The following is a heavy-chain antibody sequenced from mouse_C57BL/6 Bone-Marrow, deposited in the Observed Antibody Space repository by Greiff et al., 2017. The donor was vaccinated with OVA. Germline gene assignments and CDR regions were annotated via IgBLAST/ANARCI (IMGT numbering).Heavy chain of an antibody. CDR2: IDPANGNT. Sequence: EVQLQQSVAELVRPGASVKLSCTASGFNIKNTYMHWVKQRPEQGLEWIGRIDPANGNTKYAPKFPGKATLTADTASNTSYLQLSSLTSEDTAIYYCARKDGYVLAGFAYWVRGTRVTVTA. CDR1: GFNIKNTY. V-gene: IGHV14-3*01. J-gene: IGHJ3*01. D-gene: IGHD2-2*01. CDR3: ARKDGYVLAGFAY.